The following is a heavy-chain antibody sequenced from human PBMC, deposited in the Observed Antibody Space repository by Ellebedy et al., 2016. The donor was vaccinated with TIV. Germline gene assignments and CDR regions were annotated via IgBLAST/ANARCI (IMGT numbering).Heavy chain of an antibody. V-gene: IGHV4-31*03. CDR2: IYYSGST. Sequence: SETLSLTXTVSGGSISSGGYYWSWIRQHPGKGLEWIGYIYYSGSTYYNPSLKSRVTISVDTSKNQFSPKLSSVTAADTAVYYCARAPARGSSTSLYYFDYWGQGTLVTVSS. D-gene: IGHD2-2*01. CDR3: ARAPARGSSTSLYYFDY. J-gene: IGHJ4*02. CDR1: GGSISSGGYY.